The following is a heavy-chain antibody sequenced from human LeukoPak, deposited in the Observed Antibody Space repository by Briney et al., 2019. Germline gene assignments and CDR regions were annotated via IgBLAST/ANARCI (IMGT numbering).Heavy chain of an antibody. V-gene: IGHV4-34*01. CDR1: GGSFSGYY. J-gene: IGHJ4*02. Sequence: SETLSLTCAVYGGSFSGYYWSWIRQPPGKGLEWIGEIDHSGSNNYNPSLMSRLTIIADTYNNQFSLKLSAVTAADKAVYYCARGDLFAAHRGISLAYWGQGTLVTVSS. CDR3: ARGDLFAAHRGISLAY. CDR2: IDHSGSN. D-gene: IGHD3-3*02.